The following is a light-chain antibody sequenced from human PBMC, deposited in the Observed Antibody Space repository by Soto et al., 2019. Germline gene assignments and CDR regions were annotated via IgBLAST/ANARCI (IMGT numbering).Light chain of an antibody. CDR1: QSVSNN. CDR2: AAS. Sequence: EIVMTQSPATLSASAGERATLSCRASQSVSNNLAWYQQKPGQAPRLLIYAASTRATGFPARFSGSGSGTEFTLTISSLQSEDVAVYYCQKYNSSPPFTFGEGTKLEIK. V-gene: IGKV3-15*01. J-gene: IGKJ2*01. CDR3: QKYNSSPPFT.